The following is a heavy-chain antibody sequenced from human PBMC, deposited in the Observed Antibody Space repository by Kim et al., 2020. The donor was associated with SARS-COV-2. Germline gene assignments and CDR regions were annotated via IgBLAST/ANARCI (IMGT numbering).Heavy chain of an antibody. D-gene: IGHD1-26*01. CDR2: VSHSGGTT. Sequence: GGSLRLSCAASGFTFSSYAMSWVRQAPGKGLEWVSTVSHSGGTTWYADSVKGRFSISRDNSENTMYLQMSSLRAEDTAVYYCAKGGIVGQYYFEYWGQG. J-gene: IGHJ4*02. CDR3: AKGGIVGQYYFEY. CDR1: GFTFSSYA. V-gene: IGHV3-23*01.